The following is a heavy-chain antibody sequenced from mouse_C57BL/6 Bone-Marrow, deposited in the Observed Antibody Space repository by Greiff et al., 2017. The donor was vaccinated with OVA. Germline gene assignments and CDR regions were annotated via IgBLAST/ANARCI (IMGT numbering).Heavy chain of an antibody. D-gene: IGHD1-1*01. J-gene: IGHJ1*03. Sequence: VQLQQSGAELVRPGTSVKMSCKASGYTFTNYWIGWAKQRPGHGLEWIGDIYPGGGYTNYNEKFKGKATLTADKSSSTAYMQFSSLTSEDSAIYDCARRGYGSSWYFGGWGTGTTVTVSS. CDR2: IYPGGGYT. V-gene: IGHV1-63*01. CDR1: GYTFTNYW. CDR3: ARRGYGSSWYFGG.